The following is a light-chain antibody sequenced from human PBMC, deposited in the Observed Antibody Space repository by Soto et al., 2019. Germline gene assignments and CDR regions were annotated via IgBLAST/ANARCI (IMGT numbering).Light chain of an antibody. Sequence: ALTQPASVSGSPGQSITISCTGTSSDVGGYNYVSWYQQHPGKAPKLMIYEVNNRPSGVSNRFSGSKSGNTASLTISGLQAEDEADYYCSSYTSSSTLVVFGGGTKLTVL. CDR3: SSYTSSSTLVV. CDR2: EVN. CDR1: SSDVGGYNY. J-gene: IGLJ2*01. V-gene: IGLV2-14*01.